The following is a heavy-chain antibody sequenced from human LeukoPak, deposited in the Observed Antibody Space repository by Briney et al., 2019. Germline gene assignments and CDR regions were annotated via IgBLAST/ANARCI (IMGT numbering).Heavy chain of an antibody. V-gene: IGHV3-21*01. CDR3: ARIGAGSSRDY. Sequence: GGSLRLPCAAFGFTFTNFAMTWVRQAPGKGLEWVSSIVGSSSTYYADSLKGRFTISRDNAKNSLYLQMNSLRAEDTAVYYCARIGAGSSRDYWGQGTLVTVSS. D-gene: IGHD6-13*01. CDR1: GFTFTNFA. CDR2: IVGSSST. J-gene: IGHJ4*02.